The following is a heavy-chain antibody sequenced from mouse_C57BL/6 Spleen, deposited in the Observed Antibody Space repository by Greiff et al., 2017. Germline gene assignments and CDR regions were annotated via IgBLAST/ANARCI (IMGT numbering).Heavy chain of an antibody. Sequence: EVQLQESGAELVRPGASVKLSCTASGFNINDYYMHWVKQRPEQGLEWIGRIDPEDGDPEYAPKFQGKATMTADTSSNTAYLQLSSLTSEDTAVYYCTSTTVDDMDYWGQGTSVTVSA. J-gene: IGHJ4*01. V-gene: IGHV14-1*01. CDR2: IDPEDGDP. CDR3: TSTTVDDMDY. CDR1: GFNINDYY. D-gene: IGHD1-1*01.